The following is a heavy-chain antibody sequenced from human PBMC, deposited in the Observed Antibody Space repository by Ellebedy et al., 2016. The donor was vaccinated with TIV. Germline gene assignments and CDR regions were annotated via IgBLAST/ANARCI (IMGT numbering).Heavy chain of an antibody. Sequence: SETLSLXXTASGGSISSSSCYWGCIRQPPGKGLEWIGSIYYSGNTYYNPSLKSRVTISIDTSKNQFSLRLSSVTAADTAIYRCARRKVTIPRADAYFDYWGQGILVTVSS. CDR2: IYYSGNT. V-gene: IGHV4-39*01. CDR3: ARRKVTIPRADAYFDY. J-gene: IGHJ4*02. D-gene: IGHD3-3*01. CDR1: GGSISSSSCY.